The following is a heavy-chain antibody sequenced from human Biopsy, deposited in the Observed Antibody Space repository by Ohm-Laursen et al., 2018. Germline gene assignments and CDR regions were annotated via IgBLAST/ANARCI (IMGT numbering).Heavy chain of an antibody. CDR2: IYYSGIA. D-gene: IGHD5-24*01. Sequence: SDTLSLTCIVSGGPLNSYYWSWIRQPPGKGLEWIGYIYYSGIAANYNPSLKGRVTISVDTSKHQFSLRLTSATAADTAVYYCARGGFGLDGYNSPWGRGTLVIVSS. J-gene: IGHJ5*02. CDR1: GGPLNSYY. CDR3: ARGGFGLDGYNSP. V-gene: IGHV4-59*07.